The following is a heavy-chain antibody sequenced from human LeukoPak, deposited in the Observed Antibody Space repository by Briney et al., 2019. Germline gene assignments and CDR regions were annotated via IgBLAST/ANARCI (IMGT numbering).Heavy chain of an antibody. J-gene: IGHJ6*03. CDR1: AYTSPNYG. D-gene: IGHD2-2*01. Sequence: ASVKVSCKASAYTSPNYGITWVRQAPGRGLEWMGWISTYNGSTQYAQKFQGRVTMTTDTPTKTVYMELRSLRSNDTAVYYCALPAKGAFFYYYMEVWGKGTTVTVSS. V-gene: IGHV1-18*01. CDR2: ISTYNGST. CDR3: ALPAKGAFFYYYMEV.